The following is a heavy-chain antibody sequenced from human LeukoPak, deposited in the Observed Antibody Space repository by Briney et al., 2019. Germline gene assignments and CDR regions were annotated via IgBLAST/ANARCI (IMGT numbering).Heavy chain of an antibody. V-gene: IGHV3-48*01. CDR3: AREKYSSGLDY. CDR2: ISSSGSTI. CDR1: GFTFSSYS. Sequence: GGSLTLSCAASGFTFSSYSINWVRQAPGKGLEWVSYISSSGSTIYYADSVKGRFTISRDNAKNSLYLQMDTLRAEDTAVYYCAREKYSSGLDYWGQGTLVTVSS. J-gene: IGHJ4*02. D-gene: IGHD6-19*01.